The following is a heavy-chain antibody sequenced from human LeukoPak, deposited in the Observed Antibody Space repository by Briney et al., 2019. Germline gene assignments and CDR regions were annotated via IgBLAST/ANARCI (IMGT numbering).Heavy chain of an antibody. CDR1: GYTFTGYY. CDR2: INPNSGGT. D-gene: IGHD3-22*01. J-gene: IGHJ4*02. V-gene: IGHV1-2*06. CDR3: ARLGKDDYDSSGYKYYFDY. Sequence: ASVKVSCKASGYTFTGYYMHWVRQAPGQGLEWMGRINPNSGGTNYAQKFQGRVTMTRDTSISTAYMELSRLRSDDTAVYYCARLGKDDYDSSGYKYYFDYWGQGTLVTVSS.